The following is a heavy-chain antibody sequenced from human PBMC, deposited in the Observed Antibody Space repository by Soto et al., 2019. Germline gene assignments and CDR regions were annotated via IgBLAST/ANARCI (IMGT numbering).Heavy chain of an antibody. CDR1: GGTFRGYS. Sequence: SVKVSCKASGGTFRGYSFGWVRQAPGQGLEWMGRTTPILGIANYAQKFQGRVTITADKSTSTVYMELSSLRSDDTAVYYCARESSQYQRSHYYYYYMDVWGKGTTVTVSS. CDR2: TTPILGIA. D-gene: IGHD2-2*01. V-gene: IGHV1-69*04. J-gene: IGHJ6*03. CDR3: ARESSQYQRSHYYYYYMDV.